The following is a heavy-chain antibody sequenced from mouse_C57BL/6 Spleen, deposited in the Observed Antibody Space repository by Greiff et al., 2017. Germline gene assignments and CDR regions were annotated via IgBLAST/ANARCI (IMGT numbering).Heavy chain of an antibody. Sequence: QVQLKQSGAELVKPGASVKISCKASGYALSSYWMNRVKQRPGKGLEWIGQIYPGDGDTKYNGKFKGKATLTADKSSSTAYMQLSSLTSEDSAVYFCARRGDYYGNIDYWGQGTTLTVSS. J-gene: IGHJ2*01. CDR1: GYALSSYW. CDR3: ARRGDYYGNIDY. CDR2: IYPGDGDT. V-gene: IGHV1-80*01. D-gene: IGHD1-1*01.